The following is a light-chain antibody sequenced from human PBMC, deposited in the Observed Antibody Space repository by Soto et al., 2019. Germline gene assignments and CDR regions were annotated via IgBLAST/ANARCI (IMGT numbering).Light chain of an antibody. J-gene: IGLJ1*01. CDR2: ERS. CDR1: SSDVGSSNL. Sequence: QSALTQPASVSGSPGQSITISCTGTSSDVGSSNLVSWYQQHPGKTPKLIIYERSRRPSGVSGRFSGSMSGNAASLTISGLQAEDEADYYCCSFARSSTSHGFGTGTKVTVL. CDR3: CSFARSSTSHG. V-gene: IGLV2-23*01.